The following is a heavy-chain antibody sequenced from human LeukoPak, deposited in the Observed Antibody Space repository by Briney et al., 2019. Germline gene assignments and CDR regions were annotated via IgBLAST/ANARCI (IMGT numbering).Heavy chain of an antibody. CDR1: GFTFSSYA. CDR2: ISGSGSGT. Sequence: GGSLRLSCAASGFTFSSYAMTWVRQAPGKGPEWVSHISGSGSGTYYAASVKGRFTISRDNSKNELYLQMNSLRAEDTALYYCAKPRGGTYQYYFDYWGQGALVTVSS. J-gene: IGHJ4*02. D-gene: IGHD1-26*01. V-gene: IGHV3-23*01. CDR3: AKPRGGTYQYYFDY.